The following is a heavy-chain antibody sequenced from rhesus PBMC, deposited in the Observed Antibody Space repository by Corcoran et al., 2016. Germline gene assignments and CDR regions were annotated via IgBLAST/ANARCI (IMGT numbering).Heavy chain of an antibody. CDR3: ARQGYTDHLGGLDS. Sequence: QVQLQESGPGLVKPSETLSLTCTVSGGSTSGYYNWNGIRQSPGKGLEWIGAVYANNGRTNYNPSLKSRVTISKDTSKNQFSLRLTSVTAADTAVYYCARQGYTDHLGGLDSWGQGVVVTVSS. J-gene: IGHJ6*01. D-gene: IGHD2-39*02. CDR1: GGSTSGYYN. CDR2: VYANNGRT. V-gene: IGHV4-143*01.